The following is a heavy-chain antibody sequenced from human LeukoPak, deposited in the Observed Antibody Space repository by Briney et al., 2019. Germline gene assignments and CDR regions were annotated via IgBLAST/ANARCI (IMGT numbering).Heavy chain of an antibody. CDR2: IRHDGSIK. CDR3: AKDSLADIDY. Sequence: PGGSLRLSCAASGLIFSTYGMYWVRQAPGKGLEWVAFIRHDGSIKNYADSVKGRSTISRDNSKNTLYLQMNSLRAEDTAVYCCAKDSLADIDYWGQGTLVTVSS. D-gene: IGHD3-16*01. J-gene: IGHJ4*02. V-gene: IGHV3-30*02. CDR1: GLIFSTYG.